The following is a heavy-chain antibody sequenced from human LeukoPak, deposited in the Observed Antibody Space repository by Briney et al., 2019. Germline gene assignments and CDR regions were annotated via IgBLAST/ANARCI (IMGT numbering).Heavy chain of an antibody. Sequence: ASVKVSCKASGYTFTGYYMHWVRQAPGQGLEWMGWINPNSGGTNYAQKFQGRVTMTRDTSISTAYMELSRLRSDDTAVYYCARDPFHYYDSSGYYSWGQGTLVTVSS. CDR2: INPNSGGT. CDR3: ARDPFHYYDSSGYYS. V-gene: IGHV1-2*02. J-gene: IGHJ4*02. D-gene: IGHD3-22*01. CDR1: GYTFTGYY.